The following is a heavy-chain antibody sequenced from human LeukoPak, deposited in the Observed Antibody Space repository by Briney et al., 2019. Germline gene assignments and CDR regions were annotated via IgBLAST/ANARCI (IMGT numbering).Heavy chain of an antibody. CDR2: IYYSGST. Sequence: PSETLSLTCTVSGGSISSYYWSWIRQPPGKGLERIGYIYYSGSTNYNPSLKSRVTISVDTSKNQFSLKLSSVTAADTAVYYCAREDSSSSGGYDAFDIWGQGTMVTVSS. CDR3: AREDSSSSGGYDAFDI. D-gene: IGHD6-6*01. J-gene: IGHJ3*02. CDR1: GGSISSYY. V-gene: IGHV4-59*01.